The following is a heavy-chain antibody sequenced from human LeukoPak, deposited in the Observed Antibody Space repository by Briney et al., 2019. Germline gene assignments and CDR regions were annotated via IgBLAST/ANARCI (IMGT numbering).Heavy chain of an antibody. V-gene: IGHV4-39*07. J-gene: IGHJ4*02. CDR3: ATDGRGGYSLDY. D-gene: IGHD2-15*01. Sequence: SETLSLTCTVSGGSISSSRYYWGWIRQPPGKGLEWIGSIYYSGNTYYNPSLKSRVTISIDTSKNQFSLKLSSVTAADTAVYYCATDGRGGYSLDYWGQGTLVTVSS. CDR2: IYYSGNT. CDR1: GGSISSSRYY.